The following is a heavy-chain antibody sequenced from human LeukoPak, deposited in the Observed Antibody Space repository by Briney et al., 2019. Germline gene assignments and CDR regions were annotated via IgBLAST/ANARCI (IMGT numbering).Heavy chain of an antibody. CDR3: ARGLDCRSTSCYLDN. Sequence: GGSLRLSCAASGFTFTKYWMTWVRQAPGKGLEWVANIKQDGSEKFYVDSVKGRFTISRDNAKDSLDLQINSLGAEDTAVYYCARGLDCRSTSCYLDNWGQGTLVTVSS. V-gene: IGHV3-7*01. CDR1: GFTFTKYW. J-gene: IGHJ4*02. D-gene: IGHD2-2*01. CDR2: IKQDGSEK.